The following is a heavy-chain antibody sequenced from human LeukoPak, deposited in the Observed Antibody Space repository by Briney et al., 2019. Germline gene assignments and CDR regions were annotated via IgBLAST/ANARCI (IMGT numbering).Heavy chain of an antibody. CDR2: ISSSSSYI. CDR1: GFTFSSYS. J-gene: IGHJ4*02. Sequence: GGSLRLSCAASGFTFSSYSMNWVRQAPGKGLEWVSSISSSSSYIYYADSVKGRFTISRDNAKNSLYLQMNSLRGEDTAVYYCAREGTYYYGSGSDYWGQGTLVTVSS. D-gene: IGHD3-10*01. CDR3: AREGTYYYGSGSDY. V-gene: IGHV3-21*01.